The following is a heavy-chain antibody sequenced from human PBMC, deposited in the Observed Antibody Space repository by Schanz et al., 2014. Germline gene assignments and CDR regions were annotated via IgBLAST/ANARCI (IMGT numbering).Heavy chain of an antibody. CDR2: LSEGGGGT. D-gene: IGHD3-10*01. CDR3: AKGRFGELSAFDI. J-gene: IGHJ3*02. V-gene: IGHV3-23*01. Sequence: EVPLLASGGGLVQPGGSLRLSCAASGFTFGDYAMTWVRQAPGKGLEWVSALSEGGGGTHYADSVRGRFTISSDSSKNTLYLQMSSLRADDTAVYYCAKGRFGELSAFDIWGQGTMVTVSS. CDR1: GFTFGDYA.